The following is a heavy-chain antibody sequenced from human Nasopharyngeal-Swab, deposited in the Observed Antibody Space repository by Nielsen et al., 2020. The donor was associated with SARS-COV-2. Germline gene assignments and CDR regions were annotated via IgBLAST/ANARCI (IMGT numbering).Heavy chain of an antibody. J-gene: IGHJ4*02. CDR2: ISGDGSST. D-gene: IGHD1-26*01. CDR3: ARGSGPHGSWDY. V-gene: IGHV3-74*01. CDR1: GFTFSSFW. Sequence: GESLKISCVASGFTFSSFWMHWVRHVPGKGLVWISRISGDGSSTSYADSVKGRLTISRDNAKNTLYLQINTLTGEDTAVYHCARGSGPHGSWDYWGQGTLVTVSS.